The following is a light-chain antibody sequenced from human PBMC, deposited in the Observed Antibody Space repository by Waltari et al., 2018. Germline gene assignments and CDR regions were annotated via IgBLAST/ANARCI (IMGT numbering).Light chain of an antibody. CDR3: GTWDSSLNVYV. Sequence: QSVLTQSPSVSAAPGQKVTISCSGSTSNIANNYVSWYHQLPGTAPKLLIYDNDKRPSGIPDRFSGSNSGTSATLGITGLQTGDEADYYCGTWDSSLNVYVFGTGTKVTVL. V-gene: IGLV1-51*01. CDR1: TSNIANNY. J-gene: IGLJ1*01. CDR2: DND.